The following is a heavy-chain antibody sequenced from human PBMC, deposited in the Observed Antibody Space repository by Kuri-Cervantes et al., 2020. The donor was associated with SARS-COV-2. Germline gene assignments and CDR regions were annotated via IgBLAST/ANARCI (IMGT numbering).Heavy chain of an antibody. Sequence: SETLSLTCTVSGYSISSGYYWGWIRQPPGKGLEWIGYIYYSGSTNYNPSLKSRVTISVDTSKNQFSLKLSSVTAADTAVYYCASDRAAAGWGQGTLVTVSS. CDR2: IYYSGST. J-gene: IGHJ4*02. CDR3: ASDRAAAG. V-gene: IGHV4-38-2*02. D-gene: IGHD6-13*01. CDR1: GYSISSGYY.